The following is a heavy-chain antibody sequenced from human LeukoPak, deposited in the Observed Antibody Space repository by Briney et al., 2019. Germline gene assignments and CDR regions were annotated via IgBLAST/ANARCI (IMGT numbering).Heavy chain of an antibody. CDR1: GFTFSDYW. D-gene: IGHD1-26*01. J-gene: IGHJ4*02. CDR3: ARGAKWAYYFDY. V-gene: IGHV3-74*01. CDR2: INGDESST. Sequence: GGSLRLSCAASGFTFSDYWIDWVRQTPGRGLEWVSRINGDESSTNYADSVKGRFTISRDNAKDTLYLHMNSLTAEDTAVYYCARGAKWAYYFDYWGQGTLVTVSS.